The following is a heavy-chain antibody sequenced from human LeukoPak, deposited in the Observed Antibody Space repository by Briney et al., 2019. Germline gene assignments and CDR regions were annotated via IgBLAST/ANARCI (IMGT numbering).Heavy chain of an antibody. CDR2: IYSGST. D-gene: IGHD2-21*01. J-gene: IGHJ2*01. Sequence: SETLSLTCSVSGGSIRSSTSYWGWIRQPPGTGLEWIGTIYSGSTSYNPSLKSRVTISVDTSQNQLSLKLTSVTAADTAVYYCARGDVEVSVGMYLDLWGRGTLVAVSS. CDR1: GGSIRSSTSY. V-gene: IGHV4-39*07. CDR3: ARGDVEVSVGMYLDL.